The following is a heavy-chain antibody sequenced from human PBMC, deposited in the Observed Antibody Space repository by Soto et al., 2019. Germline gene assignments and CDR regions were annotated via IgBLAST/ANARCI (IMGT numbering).Heavy chain of an antibody. Sequence: PGRSLRLSCEASVLTETDSYLTWVRQAPGKGLEWVSVIHGSGSTFYIGAVKGRFTISRDRSKSSIYLQMNNLRVDDTAVYYRARAPTDRAGYLLDKWGQGSLVTVSS. CDR1: VLTETDSY. CDR2: IHGSGST. V-gene: IGHV3-53*01. J-gene: IGHJ4*02. D-gene: IGHD5-12*01. CDR3: ARAPTDRAGYLLDK.